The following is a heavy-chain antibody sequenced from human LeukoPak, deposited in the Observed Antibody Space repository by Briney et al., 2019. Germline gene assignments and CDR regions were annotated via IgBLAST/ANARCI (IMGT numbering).Heavy chain of an antibody. CDR3: AKVGAWELQRVFEN. J-gene: IGHJ4*02. Sequence: PGRSLRLSCADSGFTFSTYWMSWVRQAPGKGLEWVANINRDGSEQHYVESVKGRFTISRDNGRNSLYLQMDSLRVDDTAVYYCAKVGAWELQRVFENWGQGTLVTVSS. CDR1: GFTFSTYW. V-gene: IGHV3-7*01. CDR2: INRDGSEQ. D-gene: IGHD1-26*01.